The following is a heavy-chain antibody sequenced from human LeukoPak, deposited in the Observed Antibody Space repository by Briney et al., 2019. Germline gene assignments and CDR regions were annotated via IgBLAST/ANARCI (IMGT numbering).Heavy chain of an antibody. J-gene: IGHJ4*02. Sequence: GGSLRLSCAASGFNFSDYYMNWIRQAPGKGLEWVSQISKTSSDTNYADSLKGRFTISRDNARNSLYLQMNSLRAEDTAVYYCTREQWLPDYWGQGTLVTFSS. V-gene: IGHV3-11*05. D-gene: IGHD5-24*01. CDR3: TREQWLPDY. CDR1: GFNFSDYY. CDR2: ISKTSSDT.